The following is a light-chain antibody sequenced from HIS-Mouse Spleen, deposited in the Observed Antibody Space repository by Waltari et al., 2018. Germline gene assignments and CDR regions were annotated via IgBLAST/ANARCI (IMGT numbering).Light chain of an antibody. V-gene: IGLV2-23*03. CDR3: CSYAGSSTFEV. J-gene: IGLJ2*01. CDR1: GRDGGSYNL. CDR2: EGS. Sequence: QSALTQPASVSGSPGQSITISCTGTGRDGGSYNLVSWYQQHPGNAPKLMIYEGSQRPSGVSNRFSGSKSGNTASLTISGLQAEDEADYYCCSYAGSSTFEVFGGGTKLTVL.